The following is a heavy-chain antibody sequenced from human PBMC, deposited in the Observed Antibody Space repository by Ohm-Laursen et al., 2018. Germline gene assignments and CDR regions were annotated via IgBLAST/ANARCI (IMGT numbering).Heavy chain of an antibody. CDR3: ARKMYYYDSGTGDYYYGMDV. CDR2: MSPNNGNT. Sequence: EASVKVSCKASGYTFTRYDINWVRQATGQGLEWMGWMSPNNGNTDSAQKFQGRVTMTRDTSTGTAYMELSSLRSEDTAVYYCARKMYYYDSGTGDYYYGMDVWGQGTTVTVSS. J-gene: IGHJ6*02. D-gene: IGHD3-22*01. CDR1: GYTFTRYD. V-gene: IGHV1-8*01.